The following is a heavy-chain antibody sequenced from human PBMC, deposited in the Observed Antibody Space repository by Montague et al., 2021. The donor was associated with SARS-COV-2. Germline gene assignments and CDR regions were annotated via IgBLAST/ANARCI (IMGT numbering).Heavy chain of an antibody. CDR1: GFIFSSYE. CDR2: ISSSGGGSTK. V-gene: IGHV3-48*03. D-gene: IGHD2-21*01. J-gene: IGHJ6*02. Sequence: SLRLSCPASGFIFSSYEMNWVRQAPGKGLEWISYISSSGGGSTKHYTDSVQGRFTISSDNAKNSLYLQMNSLRVEDTAIYYCARDRDWDDWCGMDVWGQGTTVTVSS. CDR3: ARDRDWDDWCGMDV.